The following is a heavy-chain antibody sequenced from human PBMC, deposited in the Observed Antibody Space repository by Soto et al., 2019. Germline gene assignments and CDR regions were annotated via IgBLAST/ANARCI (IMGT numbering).Heavy chain of an antibody. CDR2: INAYNGNT. CDR1: GYTFTSHG. J-gene: IGHJ4*02. V-gene: IGHV1-18*01. CDR3: ARGSRAVWFGEFTE. D-gene: IGHD3-10*01. Sequence: ASVKVSCKASGYTFTSHGISWVRQAPGQGLEWMGWINAYNGNTNYAQKLQGRVTMTTDTSTSTAYMELRSLRSDDTAVYYCARGSRAVWFGEFTEWGQGTLVTVSS.